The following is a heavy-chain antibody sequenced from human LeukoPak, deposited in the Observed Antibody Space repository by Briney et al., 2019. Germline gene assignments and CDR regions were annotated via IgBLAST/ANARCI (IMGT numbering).Heavy chain of an antibody. CDR1: GFTFSDYY. D-gene: IGHD5-12*01. CDR2: ISSSGSTI. V-gene: IGHV3-11*04. Sequence: KAGGSLRPSCAASGFTFSDYYMSWIRQAPGKGLEWVSYISSSGSTIYYADSVKGRFTISRDNAKNSLYLQMNSLRAEDTAVYYCAREGGRGSGYDLNSWKDEDLNYYYMDVWGKGTTVTVSS. CDR3: AREGGRGSGYDLNSWKDEDLNYYYMDV. J-gene: IGHJ6*03.